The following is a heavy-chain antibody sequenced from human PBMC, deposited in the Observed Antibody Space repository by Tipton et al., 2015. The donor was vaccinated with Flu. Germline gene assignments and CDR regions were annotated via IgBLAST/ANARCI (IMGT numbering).Heavy chain of an antibody. CDR2: IYHSGST. CDR1: GYSISSGYY. V-gene: IGHV4-38-2*01. J-gene: IGHJ4*02. D-gene: IGHD1-26*01. Sequence: GLVKPSETLSLTCAVSGYSISSGYYWGWIRPPPGKGLEWIGSIYHSGSTYYNPSLKRRVTISVDTSKNQFSLKLSSVTAADTAVYYCARGEVGATPADYWGQGTLVTVSS. CDR3: ARGEVGATPADY.